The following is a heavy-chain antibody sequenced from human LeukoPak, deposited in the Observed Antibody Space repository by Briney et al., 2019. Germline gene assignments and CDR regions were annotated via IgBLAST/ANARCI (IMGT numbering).Heavy chain of an antibody. D-gene: IGHD1-26*01. J-gene: IGHJ1*01. V-gene: IGHV3-23*01. Sequence: GGSMILSCVASVFTFSSYSISWVRHAPWKGLEWVLVISGSGVTTHYAGSMKGRFSISRDNSKNTLYLQMNSLRAEDTALYYCAKKVVVGATSPYSDFQDWGQGTLVTVSS. CDR1: VFTFSSYS. CDR3: AKKVVVGATSPYSDFQD. CDR2: ISGSGVTT.